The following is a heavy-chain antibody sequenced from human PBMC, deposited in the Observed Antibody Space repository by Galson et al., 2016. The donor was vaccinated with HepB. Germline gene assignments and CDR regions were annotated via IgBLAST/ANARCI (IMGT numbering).Heavy chain of an antibody. CDR1: GFTFDDYG. D-gene: IGHD2-21*02. V-gene: IGHV3-9*01. J-gene: IGHJ3*02. Sequence: SLRLSCAASGFTFDDYGMHWVRQATGKGLEWVSGISWNSGHIDPADSVRGRFTIYRDNAKNSLFLQMHSLRPEDTALYFCAKERTALTIDAFDIWGQGTMVTVSS. CDR3: AKERTALTIDAFDI. CDR2: ISWNSGHI.